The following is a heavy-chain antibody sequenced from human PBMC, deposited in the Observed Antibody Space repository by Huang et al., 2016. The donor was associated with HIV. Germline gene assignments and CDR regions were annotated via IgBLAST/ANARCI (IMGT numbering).Heavy chain of an antibody. CDR2: INHSGSN. V-gene: IGHV4-34*01. J-gene: IGHJ3*02. CDR1: GGSFSGYY. D-gene: IGHD1-1*01. CDR3: ARERMMSWLDDHDAFDI. Sequence: QVQLQQWGAGLLKPSETLSLTCAVYGGSFSGYYWSWIRQSSGKGLEWIGEINHSGSNNYNPSLKSRLTISVDTSKNEFSLKLSSVTAADTAVYYCARERMMSWLDDHDAFDIWGQGTMVTVSS.